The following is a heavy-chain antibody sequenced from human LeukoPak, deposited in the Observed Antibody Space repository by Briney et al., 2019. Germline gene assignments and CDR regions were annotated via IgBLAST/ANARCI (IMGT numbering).Heavy chain of an antibody. D-gene: IGHD1-26*01. J-gene: IGHJ4*02. CDR3: ASSTPKWELLSSPFDY. V-gene: IGHV1-46*01. CDR2: INPSGGST. CDR1: GYTFTSYY. Sequence: ASVKVSCKASGYTFTSYYMHWVRQAPGQGLEWMGIINPSGGSTSYAQKFQGRVTITADESTSTAYMELSGLRSEDTAVYYCASSTPKWELLSSPFDYWGQGTLVTVSS.